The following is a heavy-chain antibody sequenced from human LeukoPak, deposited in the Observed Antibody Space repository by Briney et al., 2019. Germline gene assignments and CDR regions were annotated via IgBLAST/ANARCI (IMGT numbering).Heavy chain of an antibody. J-gene: IGHJ3*02. CDR2: INPNSGGT. Sequence: ASVKVSCKASGYTFSGYDMRWVRQAPGQGLEWMGWINPNSGGTDSAQKFQDRVTMARDTSIPTAYMELSRLISDDTAVYYCARSRDDAFDIWGQGTMVTVSS. CDR1: GYTFSGYD. V-gene: IGHV1-2*02. CDR3: ARSRDDAFDI.